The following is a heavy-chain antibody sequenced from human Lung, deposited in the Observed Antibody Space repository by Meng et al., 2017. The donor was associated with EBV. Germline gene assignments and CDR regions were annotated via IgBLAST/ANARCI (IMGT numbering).Heavy chain of an antibody. CDR3: AREGRSHQVGVSVY. CDR2: IYNSGST. J-gene: IGHJ4*02. CDR1: GGSISSGDYY. D-gene: IGHD2-21*01. Sequence: QVQQKRSGLWLGKPSQTLSLTCTVSGGSISSGDYYWSGSRQPPGKGLECIGYIYNSGSTCYNPSLKSRVTISVNTSKNQFSLKLRFVTAADTAVYYCAREGRSHQVGVSVYWGQGNLVTVSS. V-gene: IGHV4-30-4*01.